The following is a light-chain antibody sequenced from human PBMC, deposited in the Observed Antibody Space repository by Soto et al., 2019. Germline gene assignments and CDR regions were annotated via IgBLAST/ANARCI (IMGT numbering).Light chain of an antibody. Sequence: EIVLTQSPATLSLSPGERATLSCRASQIVSSYLAWYQQKPGQAPRLLIYDASNRATGIPARFSGSGSGKAFTLTISSLEPEDFAVYYCQQRTNWPPLTFGGGTKVEIK. CDR2: DAS. V-gene: IGKV3-11*01. CDR3: QQRTNWPPLT. J-gene: IGKJ4*01. CDR1: QIVSSY.